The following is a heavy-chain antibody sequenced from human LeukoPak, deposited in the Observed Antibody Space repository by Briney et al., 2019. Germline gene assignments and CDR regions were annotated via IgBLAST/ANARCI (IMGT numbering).Heavy chain of an antibody. Sequence: GGSLRLSCAASGLTISDSWIHWVRQVPGKGLMWVSRLASDENNRIYADSVKGRFTISRGNAKNTLFLQMNSLRVEDTGFYYCARDAGWGRLDSWGQGALVTVSS. J-gene: IGHJ4*02. CDR1: GLTISDSW. CDR2: LASDENNR. CDR3: ARDAGWGRLDS. V-gene: IGHV3-74*01. D-gene: IGHD3-16*01.